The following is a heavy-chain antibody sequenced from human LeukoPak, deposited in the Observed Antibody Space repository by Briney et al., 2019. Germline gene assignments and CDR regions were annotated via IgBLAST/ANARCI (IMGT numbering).Heavy chain of an antibody. CDR2: ISAYNGNT. CDR1: GYTFTSYG. D-gene: IGHD3-9*01. J-gene: IGHJ6*02. V-gene: IGHV1-18*01. Sequence: ASVKVSFKASGYTFTSYGISWVRQAPGQGLEWMGWISAYNGNTNYAQKLQGRVTMTTDTSTSTAYMELRSLRSDDTAVYYCARKGYYDILTGYYRSHYGMDVWGQGTTVTVSS. CDR3: ARKGYYDILTGYYRSHYGMDV.